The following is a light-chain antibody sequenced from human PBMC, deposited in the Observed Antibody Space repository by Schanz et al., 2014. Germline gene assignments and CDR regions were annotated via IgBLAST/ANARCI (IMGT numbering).Light chain of an antibody. CDR1: SSDVGGYNY. CDR2: NGS. CDR3: SSYTSSSTL. V-gene: IGLV2-14*03. J-gene: IGLJ2*01. Sequence: QSALTQPPSASGSPGQSLTVSCTGTSSDVGGYNYVSWYQHHPGKAPKLMIYNGSNRPSGVSNRFSGSRTGNTASLTISGLQAEDEADYYCSSYTSSSTLFGGGTKLTVL.